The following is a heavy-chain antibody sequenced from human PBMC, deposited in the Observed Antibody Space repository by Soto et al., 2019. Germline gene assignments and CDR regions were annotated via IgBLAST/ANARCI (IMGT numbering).Heavy chain of an antibody. J-gene: IGHJ6*02. V-gene: IGHV4-30-2*01. CDR1: GGSISSGGYS. CDR3: ARVNYDILTGYYGGMDV. D-gene: IGHD3-9*01. Sequence: SETLSLTCAVSGGSISSGGYSWSWIRQPPGKGLEWIGYIYHSGSTYYNPSLKSRVTISVDRSKNQFSLKLSSVTAADTAVYYCARVNYDILTGYYGGMDVWGQGTTVTVSS. CDR2: IYHSGST.